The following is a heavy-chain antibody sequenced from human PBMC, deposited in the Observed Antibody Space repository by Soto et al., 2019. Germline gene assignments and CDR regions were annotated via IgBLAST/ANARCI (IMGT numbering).Heavy chain of an antibody. CDR2: IHYSGSV. J-gene: IGHJ6*02. V-gene: IGHV4-30-4*01. D-gene: IGHD4-17*01. CDR1: GGSISSDHYH. Sequence: SETLSLTCTVSGGSISSDHYHWTWIRQTPGKGLEWIGYIHYSGSVYYNPSLQSRVTMSVDTSKNLFSLKLSSVTAADTAVYFCVSEDDGGDRDYYGLDVWGQGTTVTVSS. CDR3: VSEDDGGDRDYYGLDV.